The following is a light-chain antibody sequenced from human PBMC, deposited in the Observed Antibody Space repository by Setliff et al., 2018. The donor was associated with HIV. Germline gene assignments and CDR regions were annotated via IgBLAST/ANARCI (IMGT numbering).Light chain of an antibody. J-gene: IGLJ1*01. CDR3: ISYTVNSTPLYV. CDR2: EVS. V-gene: IGLV2-14*01. CDR1: SNDVGGHNY. Sequence: QSVLTQPASVSGSPGQSITISCTGTSNDVGGHNYVSWYKQYTGKAPKLIIYEVSIRPSGGSNRFSGSKSGNTASLTISGLQAEDEADYYCISYTVNSTPLYVLGTGTKVTVL.